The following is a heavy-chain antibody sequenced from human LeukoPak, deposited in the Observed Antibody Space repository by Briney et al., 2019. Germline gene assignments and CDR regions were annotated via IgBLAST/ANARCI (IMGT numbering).Heavy chain of an antibody. Sequence: SETLSLTCTVSGGSISSYYWSWIRQPPGKGLEWIGYIYYSGSTNYNPSLKSRVTISVDTSKTQFSLKLSSVTAADTAVYYCASTLVRGYYMDVWGKGTTVTVS. CDR3: ASTLVRGYYMDV. D-gene: IGHD3-10*01. V-gene: IGHV4-59*01. J-gene: IGHJ6*03. CDR1: GGSISSYY. CDR2: IYYSGST.